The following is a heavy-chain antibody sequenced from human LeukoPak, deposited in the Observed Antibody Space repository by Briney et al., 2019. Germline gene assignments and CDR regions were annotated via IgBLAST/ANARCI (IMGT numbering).Heavy chain of an antibody. Sequence: SETLSLTCTVSGGSISNYYWSWIRQSPEKGLEWIGYVYYSGTTNYNPSLKSRVTISVDTSKNQFSLKLNSVTAADTAVYYCARHRGLCFGELLDYWGPGTLVTVSS. CDR3: ARHRGLCFGELLDY. J-gene: IGHJ4*02. D-gene: IGHD3-10*01. CDR1: GGSISNYY. V-gene: IGHV4-59*01. CDR2: VYYSGTT.